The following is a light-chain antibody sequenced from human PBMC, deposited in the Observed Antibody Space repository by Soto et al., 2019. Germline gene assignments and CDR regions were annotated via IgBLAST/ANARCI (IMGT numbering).Light chain of an antibody. CDR1: QSGNSD. V-gene: IGKV3-15*01. J-gene: IGKJ4*01. Sequence: ETVMKQSPATLYASPGESATLSCRASQSGNSDLAWYQQIPGQAPRLLIYSASTGATGGPARFSGSGSGTEFTLTISSLQSEDFAIYYCQQYNNWPLTFGGGTKVEI. CDR2: SAS. CDR3: QQYNNWPLT.